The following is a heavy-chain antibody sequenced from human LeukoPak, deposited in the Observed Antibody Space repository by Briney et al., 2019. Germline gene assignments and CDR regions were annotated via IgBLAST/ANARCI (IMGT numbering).Heavy chain of an antibody. J-gene: IGHJ4*02. CDR2: ISSSGSTI. CDR3: ARGTLYYDSSGYLPFDY. V-gene: IGHV3-48*03. Sequence: GGSLRLSCAASGFTFSSYEMNWVRQAPGKGLEWVSYISSSGSTIYYADSVKGRFTISRDNAKNSLYLQMNSLRAEDTAVYYCARGTLYYDSSGYLPFDYWGQGTLVTVSS. D-gene: IGHD3-22*01. CDR1: GFTFSSYE.